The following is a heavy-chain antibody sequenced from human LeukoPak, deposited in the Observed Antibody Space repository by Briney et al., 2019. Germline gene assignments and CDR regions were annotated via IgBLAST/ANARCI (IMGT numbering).Heavy chain of an antibody. J-gene: IGHJ4*02. CDR3: SKERAGTTIDY. Sequence: GGPLRLSCAVSGFTVSGDYMSWVRQAPGKGLEWVSVMYDGGATYYADSVKGRFTISRDNSKNTLYLQMNSLRVEDTAVYYCSKERAGTTIDYWGQGTLVTVSS. CDR1: GFTVSGDY. V-gene: IGHV3-53*01. CDR2: MYDGGAT. D-gene: IGHD1-1*01.